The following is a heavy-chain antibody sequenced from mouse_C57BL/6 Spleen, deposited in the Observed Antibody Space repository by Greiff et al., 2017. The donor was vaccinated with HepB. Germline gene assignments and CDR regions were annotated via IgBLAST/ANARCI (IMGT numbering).Heavy chain of an antibody. CDR3: ARGGFITTVVAKDYYAMDY. V-gene: IGHV1-82*01. Sequence: QVQLQQSGPELVKPGASVKISCKASGYAFSSSWMNWVKQRPGKGLEWIGRIYPGDGDTNYNGKFKGKATLTADKSSSTAYMQLSSLTSEDSAVYFCARGGFITTVVAKDYYAMDYWGQGTSVTVSS. D-gene: IGHD1-1*01. J-gene: IGHJ4*01. CDR1: GYAFSSSW. CDR2: IYPGDGDT.